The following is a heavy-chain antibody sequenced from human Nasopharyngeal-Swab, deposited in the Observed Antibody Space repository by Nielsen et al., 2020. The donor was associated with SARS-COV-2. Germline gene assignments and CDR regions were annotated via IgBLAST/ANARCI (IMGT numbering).Heavy chain of an antibody. Sequence: SETLSLTCAVSGSSISSSNWWSWVRQPPGKGLEWIGEVSHSGSTNYNPSLKSRVTISVDKSKNQFSLRLSSVTAADTAVYFCAGSYYVNKIDFWGQGTLVTVSS. CDR2: VSHSGST. J-gene: IGHJ4*02. CDR3: AGSYYVNKIDF. CDR1: GSSISSSNW. V-gene: IGHV4-4*02. D-gene: IGHD3-10*01.